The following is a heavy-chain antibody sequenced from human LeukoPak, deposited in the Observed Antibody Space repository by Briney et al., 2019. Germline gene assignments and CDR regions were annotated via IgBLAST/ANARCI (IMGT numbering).Heavy chain of an antibody. Sequence: GRSLRLSCAASGFNFDDYAMYWVRQAPGKGLEWVAGVTWNSGSIDYADSVKGRITVSRDNAKSSLYLQMNSLRAEDTALYYCVKGSSGWYGAFDYWGQGTLVTVSS. CDR1: GFNFDDYA. CDR2: VTWNSGSI. D-gene: IGHD6-19*01. CDR3: VKGSSGWYGAFDY. V-gene: IGHV3-9*01. J-gene: IGHJ4*02.